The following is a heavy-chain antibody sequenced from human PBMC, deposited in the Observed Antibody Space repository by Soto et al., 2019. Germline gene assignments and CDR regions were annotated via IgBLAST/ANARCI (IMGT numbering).Heavy chain of an antibody. Sequence: PSETLSLTCAVYGGSFSGYYWSWIRQPPGKGLEWIGEINHSGSTNYNPSLKSRVTISVDTSKNQFSLKLSSVTAADTAVYYCARGDYGGNYYYGMDVWGQGTTVTVS. CDR3: ARGDYGGNYYYGMDV. D-gene: IGHD4-17*01. CDR1: GGSFSGYY. V-gene: IGHV4-34*01. CDR2: INHSGST. J-gene: IGHJ6*02.